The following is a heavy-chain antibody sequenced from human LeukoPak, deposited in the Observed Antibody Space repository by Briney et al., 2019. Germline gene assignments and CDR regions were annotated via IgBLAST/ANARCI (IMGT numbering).Heavy chain of an antibody. Sequence: GGSLRLSCAASGFTFSAYVMNWVRQAPGKGLVWVSHITTGDSTYYPDSVKGRFTVSRDSSKNTLYLQMNSLRADDTAVYYCAKGLSESIYDALDSWGQGTLVTVSS. J-gene: IGHJ4*02. CDR1: GFTFSAYV. D-gene: IGHD5/OR15-5a*01. CDR2: ITTGDST. V-gene: IGHV3-23*01. CDR3: AKGLSESIYDALDS.